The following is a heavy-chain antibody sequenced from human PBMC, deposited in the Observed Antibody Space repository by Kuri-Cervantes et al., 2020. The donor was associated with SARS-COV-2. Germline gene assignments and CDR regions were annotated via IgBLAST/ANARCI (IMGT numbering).Heavy chain of an antibody. J-gene: IGHJ4*02. CDR2: INHSGST. CDR3: ARTGPAIFGVVINPTFDY. V-gene: IGHV4-39*07. Sequence: SETLSLTCTVSGGSISGSGYYWAWIRQPPGKGLEWIGEINHSGSTNYNPSLKSRVTISVDTSKNQFSLKLSSVTAADTAVYYCARTGPAIFGVVINPTFDYWGQGTLVTVSS. CDR1: GGSISGSGYY. D-gene: IGHD3-3*01.